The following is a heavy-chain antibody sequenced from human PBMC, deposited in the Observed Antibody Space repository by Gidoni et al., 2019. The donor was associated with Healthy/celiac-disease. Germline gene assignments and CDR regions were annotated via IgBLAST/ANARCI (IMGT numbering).Heavy chain of an antibody. J-gene: IGHJ5*02. CDR2: IIPIFGTA. Sequence: QVQLVQSGAEVMKPGSSVKVSCKASGGTFSSYAISWVRQAPGQGLEWMGGIIPIFGTANYAQKFQGRVTITADESTSTAYMELSSLRSEDTAVYYCARGEGGGRRTWEVVPAALYNWFDPWGQGTLVTVSS. CDR3: ARGEGGGRRTWEVVPAALYNWFDP. D-gene: IGHD2-2*01. CDR1: GGTFSSYA. V-gene: IGHV1-69*01.